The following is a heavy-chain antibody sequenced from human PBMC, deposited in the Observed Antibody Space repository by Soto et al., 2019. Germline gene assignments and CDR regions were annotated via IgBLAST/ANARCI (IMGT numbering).Heavy chain of an antibody. J-gene: IGHJ3*02. CDR3: ARDPVVATIVLADAFDI. Sequence: GGSLRLSCAASGFTFSSYSMNWVRQAPGKGLEWVSSISSSSSYIYYADSVKGRFTISRDNAKNSLYLQMNSLRAEDTAVYYCARDPVVATIVLADAFDIWGQGTMVTVSS. CDR1: GFTFSSYS. V-gene: IGHV3-21*01. CDR2: ISSSSSYI. D-gene: IGHD5-12*01.